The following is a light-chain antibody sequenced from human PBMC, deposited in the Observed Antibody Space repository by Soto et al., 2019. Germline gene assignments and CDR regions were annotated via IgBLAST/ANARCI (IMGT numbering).Light chain of an antibody. CDR2: GAS. CDR3: QQNYRPPFT. J-gene: IGKJ3*01. V-gene: IGKV1-39*01. CDR1: QSVNTY. Sequence: DIEMTQSPTSLSASLGDRVIITCRGSQSVNTYLNWYQHKPGKAPDLLIFGASRLHRGVPSRFRGSGSGTDFTLTIPSVQPEDVGTYYCQQNYRPPFTFGPGTTV.